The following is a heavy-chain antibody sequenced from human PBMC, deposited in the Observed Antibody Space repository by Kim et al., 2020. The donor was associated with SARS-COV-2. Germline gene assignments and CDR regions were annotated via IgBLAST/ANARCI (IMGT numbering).Heavy chain of an antibody. V-gene: IGHV3-7*01. Sequence: GGSLRLSCAASGFTFSSYWMSWVRQAPGKGLEWVANIKQDGSEKYYVDSVKGRFTISRDNAKNSLYLQMNSLRAEDTAVYYCARDPDWNYYYYGMDVWGQGTTVTVSS. CDR2: IKQDGSEK. J-gene: IGHJ6*02. D-gene: IGHD1-1*01. CDR1: GFTFSSYW. CDR3: ARDPDWNYYYYGMDV.